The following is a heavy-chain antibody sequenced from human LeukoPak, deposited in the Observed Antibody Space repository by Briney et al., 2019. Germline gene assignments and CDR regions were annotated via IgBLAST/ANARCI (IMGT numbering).Heavy chain of an antibody. V-gene: IGHV4-59*01. CDR3: ARGYCSGGSCHSNFDP. J-gene: IGHJ5*02. CDR2: IYYSGST. Sequence: SETLSLTCTVSGGSISSYYWSWIRQPPGKGLEWIGYIYYSGSTNYNPSLKSRVTISVDTSKNQFSLKLSSVTAADTAVYYCARGYCSGGSCHSNFDPWGQGTLVTVSS. CDR1: GGSISSYY. D-gene: IGHD2-15*01.